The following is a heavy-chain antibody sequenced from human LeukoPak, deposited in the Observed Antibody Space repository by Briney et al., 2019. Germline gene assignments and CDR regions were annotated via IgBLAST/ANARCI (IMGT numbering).Heavy chain of an antibody. CDR2: IYPGDSDT. CDR3: AIGGVVVNLPFDY. V-gene: IGHV5-51*01. D-gene: IGHD3-22*01. Sequence: GESLKISCKGSGYSFTSYWIGWVRQMTGQGLEWMGIIYPGDSDTRYSPSFQGQVTISADKSISTAYLQWSSLKASDTAMYYCAIGGVVVNLPFDYWGQGTLVTVSS. CDR1: GYSFTSYW. J-gene: IGHJ4*02.